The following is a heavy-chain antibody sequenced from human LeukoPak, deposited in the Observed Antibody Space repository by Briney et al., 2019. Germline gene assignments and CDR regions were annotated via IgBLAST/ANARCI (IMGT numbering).Heavy chain of an antibody. CDR2: ISSDGDRT. Sequence: GSLILSCSASGFTFSNYAIHWVRQAPGEGLEYVSAISSDGDRTFYADSVKGRFTISRDNSKNTLFVHMSSLRTEDTAVYHCVKGRVSDYRYGSFFDYWGQGTLVTVSS. V-gene: IGHV3-64*05. J-gene: IGHJ4*02. D-gene: IGHD5-18*01. CDR3: VKGRVSDYRYGSFFDY. CDR1: GFTFSNYA.